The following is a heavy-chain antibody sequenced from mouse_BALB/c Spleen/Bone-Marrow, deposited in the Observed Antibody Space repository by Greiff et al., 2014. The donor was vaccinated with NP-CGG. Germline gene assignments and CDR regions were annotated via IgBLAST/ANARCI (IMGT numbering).Heavy chain of an antibody. V-gene: IGHV1-54*01. CDR3: ARRDGSYFDY. Sequence: QVQLQQSGAELVRPGTSVKASCKASGYAFTNYLMEWVKRRPGQGLEWIGMINPGSGGTNYNEKFKGKATLTADKSSSTAYMQLSSLTSDDSAVYFCARRDGSYFDYWGQGTTLTVSS. CDR1: GYAFTNYL. CDR2: INPGSGGT. J-gene: IGHJ2*01. D-gene: IGHD3-3*01.